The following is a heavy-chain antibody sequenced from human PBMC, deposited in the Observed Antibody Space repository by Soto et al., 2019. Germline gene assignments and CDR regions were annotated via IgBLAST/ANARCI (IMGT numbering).Heavy chain of an antibody. J-gene: IGHJ6*02. V-gene: IGHV4-31*03. CDR2: IYYSGST. CDR1: GDSIGSGGYH. CDR3: ARASSSLYSYYGMDV. D-gene: IGHD6-13*01. Sequence: QVQLQESGPGLVKPSQTLSLTCTVSGDSIGSGGYHWTWIRQHPGKGLEWIGYIYYSGSTYYNPSFKSRITVSVDMSKNQFSLRLSSVTAADTAVYYCARASSSLYSYYGMDVWGPGTTVTVSS.